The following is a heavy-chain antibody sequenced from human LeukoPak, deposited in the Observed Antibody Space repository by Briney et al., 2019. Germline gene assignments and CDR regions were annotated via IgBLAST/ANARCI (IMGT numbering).Heavy chain of an antibody. CDR1: GFTFSSYA. CDR3: AKANCGGDCYPAY. J-gene: IGHJ4*02. D-gene: IGHD2-21*02. CDR2: IIWNSGRI. V-gene: IGHV3-9*01. Sequence: GGSLRLSCAASGFTFSSYAMHWVRQAPGKGLEWVSAIIWNSGRIAYADSVKGRFTISRDNAKNSLYLQMNSLRVEDTALYYCAKANCGGDCYPAYWGQGTLVTVSS.